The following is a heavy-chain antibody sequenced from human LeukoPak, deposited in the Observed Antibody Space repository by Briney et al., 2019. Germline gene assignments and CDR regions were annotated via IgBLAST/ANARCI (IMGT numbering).Heavy chain of an antibody. CDR3: ARDTPNVIIRGKTFDY. Sequence: SETLSLTCTVSGGSISSYSYYWGWIRQPPGKGLEWIGSIYHSGSTYYNPSLKSRVTISVDTSKNQFSLKLSSVTAADTAVYYCARDTPNVIIRGKTFDYWGQGTLVTVSS. J-gene: IGHJ4*02. V-gene: IGHV4-39*07. CDR2: IYHSGST. D-gene: IGHD3-16*01. CDR1: GGSISSYSYY.